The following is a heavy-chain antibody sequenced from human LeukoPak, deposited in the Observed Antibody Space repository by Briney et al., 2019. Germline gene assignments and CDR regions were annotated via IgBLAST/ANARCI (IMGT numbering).Heavy chain of an antibody. D-gene: IGHD1-20*01. CDR1: GFTFGDYA. J-gene: IGHJ6*02. CDR3: TRVPNNWNVPRRYYYGMDV. V-gene: IGHV3-49*03. CDR2: IRSKAYGGTT. Sequence: GGSLRLSCTASGFTFGDYAMSWFRQAPGKGLEWVGFIRSKAYGGTTEYAASVKGRFTISRDDSKSIAYLQMNSLKTEDTAVYYCTRVPNNWNVPRRYYYGMDVWGQGTTVTVSS.